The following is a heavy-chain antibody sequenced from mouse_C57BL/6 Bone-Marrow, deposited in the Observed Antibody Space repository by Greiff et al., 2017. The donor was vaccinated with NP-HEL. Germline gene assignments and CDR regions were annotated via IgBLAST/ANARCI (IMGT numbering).Heavy chain of an antibody. V-gene: IGHV10-3*01. D-gene: IGHD1-1*01. J-gene: IGHJ1*03. CDR1: GFTFNTYA. CDR2: IRSKSSNYAT. Sequence: EVQLVESGGGLVQPKGSLKLSCAASGFTFNTYAMHWVRQAPGKGLEWVARIRSKSSNYATYYADSVKDRLTISRDDSQSMLYLQMTNLKTEDTAMYYCVREYYYGSSYGYFDVWGTGTTVTVSS. CDR3: VREYYYGSSYGYFDV.